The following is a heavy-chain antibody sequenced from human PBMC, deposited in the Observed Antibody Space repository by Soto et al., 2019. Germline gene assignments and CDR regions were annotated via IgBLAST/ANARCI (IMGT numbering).Heavy chain of an antibody. D-gene: IGHD1-1*01. J-gene: IGHJ4*02. CDR3: ARRLCGYTWNGGYFDY. V-gene: IGHV2-5*02. Sequence: QITLKESAPTRVKPTQTLTLTCTFSGFSLTSRPMGVGWIRQPPGKALEWLAFIYWDDDKRYSPSLRSSLTITKHTSGTQAGLTMTNTDPVDTATYYCARRLCGYTWNGGYFDYWGQVALVTVSS. CDR1: GFSLTSRPMG. CDR2: IYWDDDK.